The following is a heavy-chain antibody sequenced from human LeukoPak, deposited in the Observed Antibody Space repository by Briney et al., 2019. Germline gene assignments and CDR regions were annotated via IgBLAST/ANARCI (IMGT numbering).Heavy chain of an antibody. J-gene: IGHJ3*02. D-gene: IGHD3-22*01. CDR2: ISYDGGNK. CDR3: TKGTHYYDSSGYWGAFDI. Sequence: GGSLRLSCAASGFTFSSNDIHWVRQAPGKGLEWVVVISYDGGNKYYADSVKGRFAISRDNSKNTLYLQMNSLRAEDTAVYYCTKGTHYYDSSGYWGAFDIWGQGTMVTVSS. CDR1: GFTFSSND. V-gene: IGHV3-30*18.